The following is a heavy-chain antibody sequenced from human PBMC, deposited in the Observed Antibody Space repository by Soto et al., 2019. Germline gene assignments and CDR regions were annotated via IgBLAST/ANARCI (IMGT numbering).Heavy chain of an antibody. J-gene: IGHJ5*02. CDR1: GGSISSGGYY. D-gene: IGHD3-10*01. V-gene: IGHV4-31*03. Sequence: QVQLQESGPGLMKPSQTLSLSYTVSGGSISSGGYYWSWIRQHPGKGLEWIGYIYYSGSTYYNPSLKSRGTISVDTSKNQFSLKLSSVTAADTAVYYCAIGGKESGSYWDLHHHNWFDPWGQGTLVTVSS. CDR2: IYYSGST. CDR3: AIGGKESGSYWDLHHHNWFDP.